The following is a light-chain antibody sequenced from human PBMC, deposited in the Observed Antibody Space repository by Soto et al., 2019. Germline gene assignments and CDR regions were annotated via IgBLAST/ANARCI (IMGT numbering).Light chain of an antibody. Sequence: EIVLTQSPGTVSLSPGERVTLSCRASQSVTSSFLAWYQQKPGQAPRLLISGASSRATGIPDRFSGSGSGTDFTLTISRLEPEDFAVYYCHHYGTSWTFGQGTKLAI. J-gene: IGKJ1*01. CDR2: GAS. CDR1: QSVTSSF. CDR3: HHYGTSWT. V-gene: IGKV3-20*01.